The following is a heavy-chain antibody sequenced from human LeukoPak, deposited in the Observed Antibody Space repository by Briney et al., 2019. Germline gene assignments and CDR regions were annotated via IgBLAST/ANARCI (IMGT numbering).Heavy chain of an antibody. Sequence: GGSLRLSCAASGFTFSSYGMHWVRQAPGKGLEWVAVIRYDGSNKYYADSVKGRFTISSDNSKNTLYLQMNSLRAEDTAVYYCARDPLGYCSSTSCHDAFDIWGQGTMVTVSS. V-gene: IGHV3-33*01. CDR1: GFTFSSYG. CDR3: ARDPLGYCSSTSCHDAFDI. J-gene: IGHJ3*02. D-gene: IGHD2-2*01. CDR2: IRYDGSNK.